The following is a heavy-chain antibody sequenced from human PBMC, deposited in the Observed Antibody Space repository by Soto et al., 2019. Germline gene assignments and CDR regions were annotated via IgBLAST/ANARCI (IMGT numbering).Heavy chain of an antibody. CDR1: GFTFSSYA. V-gene: IGHV3-30-3*01. D-gene: IGHD2-21*01. CDR2: ISYDGSNK. J-gene: IGHJ4*02. CDR3: ARDRGDYYFDY. Sequence: GGSLRLSCAASGFTFSSYAMHWVRQAPGKGLEWVAVISYDGSNKYYADSVKGRFTISRDNSKNTLYLQMNSLRAEDTAVYYCARDRGDYYFDYWGQGTLVTVSS.